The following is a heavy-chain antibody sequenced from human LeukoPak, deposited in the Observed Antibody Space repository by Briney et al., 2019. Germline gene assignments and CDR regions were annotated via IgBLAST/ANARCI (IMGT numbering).Heavy chain of an antibody. V-gene: IGHV3-23*01. CDR2: ISGSGGST. D-gene: IGHD3-10*01. Sequence: GGYLRLSCAASGFTFSSYAMSWVRQAPGKGLEWVSAISGSGGSTYYADSVKGRFTISRDNSKNTLDLQMNSRRAEDTAVYYCATRITMVRGVLDYWGQGTLVTVSS. CDR1: GFTFSSYA. CDR3: ATRITMVRGVLDY. J-gene: IGHJ4*02.